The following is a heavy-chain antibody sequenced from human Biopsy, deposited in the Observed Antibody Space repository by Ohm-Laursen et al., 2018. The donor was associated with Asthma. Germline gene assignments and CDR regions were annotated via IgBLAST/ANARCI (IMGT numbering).Heavy chain of an antibody. CDR3: AKDRSGTWYGFDY. CDR2: TSYDGRNT. V-gene: IGHV3-30*04. D-gene: IGHD6-13*01. Sequence: SLRLSCTASGFTFDNYTMHWVRQAPGKGMEWMTITSYDGRNTYYADSVEGRFTISRDNSKNTLFLQMSSLRPEDTAVYYCAKDRSGTWYGFDYWGQGTLVTVSS. CDR1: GFTFDNYT. J-gene: IGHJ4*02.